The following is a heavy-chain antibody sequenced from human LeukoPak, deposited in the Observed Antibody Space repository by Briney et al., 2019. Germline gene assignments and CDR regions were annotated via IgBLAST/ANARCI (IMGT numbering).Heavy chain of an antibody. CDR1: GFTFSSYS. Sequence: PGGSLRLSCAASGFTFSSYSMNWVRQAPGKGLEWVSSISSSSSYIYYADSVKGRFTISRDNAKNSLYLQMNSLRAEDTAVYYCARATRGLLRYFDSYGMDVWGQGTTVTVSS. CDR2: ISSSSSYI. J-gene: IGHJ6*02. V-gene: IGHV3-21*01. CDR3: ARATRGLLRYFDSYGMDV. D-gene: IGHD3-9*01.